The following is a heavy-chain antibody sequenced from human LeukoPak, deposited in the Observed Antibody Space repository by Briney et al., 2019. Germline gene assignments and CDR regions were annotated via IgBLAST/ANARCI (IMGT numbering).Heavy chain of an antibody. CDR3: ARAGYSYGRGWFDP. CDR2: IYTSGST. D-gene: IGHD5-18*01. V-gene: IGHV4-61*02. Sequence: SQTLSLTCTVSGGSISSGSYYWSWIRQPAGKGLEWIGRIYTSGSTNYNPSLKTRVTIPVDTSKNQFSLKLSSVTAADTAVYYCARAGYSYGRGWFDPWGQGTLVTVSS. J-gene: IGHJ5*02. CDR1: GGSISSGSYY.